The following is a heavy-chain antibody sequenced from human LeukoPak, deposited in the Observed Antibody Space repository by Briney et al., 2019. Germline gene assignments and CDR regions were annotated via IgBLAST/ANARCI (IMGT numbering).Heavy chain of an antibody. CDR2: IYHSGST. CDR1: GGSISSSSYY. J-gene: IGHJ4*02. CDR3: ARGRWFDY. D-gene: IGHD4-23*01. Sequence: SETLSLTCTVSGGSISSSSYYWGWIRQPPGKGLEWIGSIYHSGSTYYNPSLKSRVTISVDTSKNQFSLKLSSVTAADTAVYYCARGRWFDYWGQGTLVTVSS. V-gene: IGHV4-39*07.